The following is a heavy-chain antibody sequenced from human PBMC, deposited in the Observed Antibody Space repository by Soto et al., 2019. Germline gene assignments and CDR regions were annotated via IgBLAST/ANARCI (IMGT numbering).Heavy chain of an antibody. CDR3: AKGTLYDF. J-gene: IGHJ4*02. V-gene: IGHV3-23*01. CDR2: VSNSGGSST. D-gene: IGHD2-2*02. Sequence: GGSLRLSCAASGFTFSSYPKSWVRQAPGKGLEWVSGVSNSGGSSTYYADSVKGRFAISRDDSKNTLYLQMNSLRAEDTAVYYCAKGTLYDFWGQGTLVTVSS. CDR1: GFTFSSYP.